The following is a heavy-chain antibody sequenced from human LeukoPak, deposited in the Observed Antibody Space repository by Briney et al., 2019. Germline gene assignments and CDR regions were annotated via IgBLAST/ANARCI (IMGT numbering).Heavy chain of an antibody. Sequence: GRSLTLSCAASGFTFSDSYTSWVRQAPGKGLEWVSYISSSGSTIYYADSVKGRFTISRDNAKNSLYLQMNSLRAEDTAVYYCARELADDFWSGYYLNYFDYWGQGTLVTVSS. CDR1: GFTFSDSY. D-gene: IGHD3-3*01. J-gene: IGHJ4*02. CDR3: ARELADDFWSGYYLNYFDY. V-gene: IGHV3-11*04. CDR2: ISSSGSTI.